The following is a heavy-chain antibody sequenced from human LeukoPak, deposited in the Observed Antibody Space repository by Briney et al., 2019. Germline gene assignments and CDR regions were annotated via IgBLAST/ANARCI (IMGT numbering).Heavy chain of an antibody. D-gene: IGHD6-25*01. Sequence: ASVKVSCKASGYPFTTYDINWVRQATGQGLEWMGWMDPNNENTGFAQKFQGRVTITRSTSISTAYMGLSSLTSEDTAVYYCATGGIAAAPPEYWGQGTLVTVSS. CDR2: MDPNNENT. CDR3: ATGGIAAAPPEY. V-gene: IGHV1-8*03. J-gene: IGHJ4*02. CDR1: GYPFTTYD.